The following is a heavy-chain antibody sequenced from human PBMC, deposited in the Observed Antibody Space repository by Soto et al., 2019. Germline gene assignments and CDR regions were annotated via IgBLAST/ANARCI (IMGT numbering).Heavy chain of an antibody. J-gene: IGHJ4*02. CDR2: IWSDGNNR. V-gene: IGHV3-33*01. Sequence: QVQLVESGGGVVQPGRSLRLSCAASGFMFSNHGMHWVRQAPGKGLEWVAVIWSDGNNRYYADSVKGRFTISRAKNTLYLQMNSLRAEDTAVYYCVRGDNWNDEASDYWGQGTLVTVSS. D-gene: IGHD1-1*01. CDR3: VRGDNWNDEASDY. CDR1: GFMFSNHG.